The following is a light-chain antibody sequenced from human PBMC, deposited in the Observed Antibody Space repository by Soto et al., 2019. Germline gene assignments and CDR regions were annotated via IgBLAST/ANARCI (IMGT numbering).Light chain of an antibody. V-gene: IGKV1-33*01. CDR2: DAS. J-gene: IGKJ5*01. CDR1: QNINNY. Sequence: DIQMTQSPSSLSASVGDRVTITCQASQNINNYLNSYQQKPGRAPKLLIYDASNLEEGVPSRFRGSGSATEFTFSISRLQPEDIATYYCQQYENLPTFGQGTRLEIK. CDR3: QQYENLPT.